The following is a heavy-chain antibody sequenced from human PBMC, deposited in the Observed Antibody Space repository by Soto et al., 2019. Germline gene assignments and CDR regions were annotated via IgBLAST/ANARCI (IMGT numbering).Heavy chain of an antibody. CDR1: GFTFDTCW. Sequence: GGSLRLSCAASGFTFDTCWMNWVRQAPGKGPEWLSGINSDGTISSYADSVKGRFTISRDNAGNTLSLQMNSLRADDTAVYYCARLSGDHSAFFSYGMDAWGQGTTVTVSS. J-gene: IGHJ6*02. V-gene: IGHV3-74*01. D-gene: IGHD2-21*01. CDR3: ARLSGDHSAFFSYGMDA. CDR2: INSDGTIS.